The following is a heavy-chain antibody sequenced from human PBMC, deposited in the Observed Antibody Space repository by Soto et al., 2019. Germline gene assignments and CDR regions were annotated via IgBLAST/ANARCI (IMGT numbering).Heavy chain of an antibody. CDR1: GYTFTSYD. Sequence: QVQLVQSGAEVKKPGASVKVSCKASGYTFTSYDINWVRQATGQGLEWMGWMNPNSGNTGYAQKFQGRVTMTRNTSISTAYRELSSLRSEEAAVYYCARGGRAALLYYYYYYGMDVWGQGTTVTVSS. J-gene: IGHJ6*02. V-gene: IGHV1-8*01. CDR3: ARGGRAALLYYYYYYGMDV. D-gene: IGHD1-26*01. CDR2: MNPNSGNT.